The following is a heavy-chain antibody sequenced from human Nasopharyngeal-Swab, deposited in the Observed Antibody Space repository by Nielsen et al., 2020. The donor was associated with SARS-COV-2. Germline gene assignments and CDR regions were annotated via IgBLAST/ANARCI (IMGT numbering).Heavy chain of an antibody. CDR2: IWYDGSNK. Sequence: GESLKISCAASGFTFSSYGMHWVRQAPGKGLEWVAVIWYDGSNKYYADSVKGRFTISRDNSKNTLYLQMNSLRAEDTAVYYCAKGPRTYYYDSSGYYYFDYWGQGTLVTVSS. CDR3: AKGPRTYYYDSSGYYYFDY. J-gene: IGHJ4*02. D-gene: IGHD3-22*01. V-gene: IGHV3-33*06. CDR1: GFTFSSYG.